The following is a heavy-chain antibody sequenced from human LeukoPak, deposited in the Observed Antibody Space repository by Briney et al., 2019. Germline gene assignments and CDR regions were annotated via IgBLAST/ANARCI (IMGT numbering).Heavy chain of an antibody. CDR2: INWNGGST. CDR1: GFTFDDYG. CDR3: ARVSLTYSSSWYLGSWFDP. D-gene: IGHD6-13*01. Sequence: GGSLRLSCAASGFTFDDYGMSWVRQAPGKGLEWVSGINWNGGSTGYADSVKGRFTISRDNAKNSLYLQMNSLRAEDTALYYCARVSLTYSSSWYLGSWFDPWGQGTLVTVSS. V-gene: IGHV3-20*04. J-gene: IGHJ5*02.